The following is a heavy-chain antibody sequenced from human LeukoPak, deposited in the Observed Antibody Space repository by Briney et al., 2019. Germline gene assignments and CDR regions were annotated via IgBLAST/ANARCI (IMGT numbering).Heavy chain of an antibody. V-gene: IGHV4-59*12. Sequence: KPSETLSLTCTVSGGSISSYYWSWIRQPPGKGLEWIGYIYYSGGTNYNPSLKSRVTMSVDTSKNQFSLKLSSVTAADTAVYYCASPSHASPAFDYWGQGTLVTVSS. D-gene: IGHD2-15*01. CDR1: GGSISSYY. J-gene: IGHJ4*02. CDR3: ASPSHASPAFDY. CDR2: IYYSGGT.